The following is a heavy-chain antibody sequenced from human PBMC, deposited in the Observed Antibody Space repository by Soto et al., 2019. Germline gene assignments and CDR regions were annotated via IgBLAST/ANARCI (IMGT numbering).Heavy chain of an antibody. CDR2: IYYSGST. CDR3: ARQAAAIYSMDV. Sequence: QVQLQESGPGLVKPSQTLSLTCTVSGGSISSGGYYWSWIRQHPGKGLEWIGYIYYSGSTYYNPSLKSRVTTSVDTSKNQFSLKLSSVTAADTAVYYCARQAAAIYSMDVWGQGTTVTVSS. D-gene: IGHD6-25*01. J-gene: IGHJ6*02. CDR1: GGSISSGGYY. V-gene: IGHV4-31*03.